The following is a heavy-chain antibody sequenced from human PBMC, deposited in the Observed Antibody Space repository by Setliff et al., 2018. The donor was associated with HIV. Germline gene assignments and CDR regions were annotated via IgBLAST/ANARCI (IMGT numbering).Heavy chain of an antibody. CDR1: GFTFTDYT. CDR2: IRWDGGIT. CDR3: AKDLGSSWSPFDY. J-gene: IGHJ4*02. D-gene: IGHD6-13*01. V-gene: IGHV3-43*01. Sequence: PGGSLRLSCAASGFTFTDYTMHWVRQAPGKGLEWVSLIRWDGGITYYADSVKGRFTISRDNSKNSLYLQMNSLRVEDTALYYCAKDLGSSWSPFDYWGQGTLVTVFS.